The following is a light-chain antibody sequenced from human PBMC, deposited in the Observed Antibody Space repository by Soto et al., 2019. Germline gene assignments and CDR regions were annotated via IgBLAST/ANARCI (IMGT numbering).Light chain of an antibody. V-gene: IGKV1-39*01. Sequence: DIQMTQSPSSLSASVGDRVTITCQASQDISNYLNWYQQKPGKAPNLLIYGASNLQSGVPSRFSGSGSGTDFTLTISSLQPEDFGTYYCQQSYTSPVTFGGGTKVDIK. CDR3: QQSYTSPVT. J-gene: IGKJ4*01. CDR2: GAS. CDR1: QDISNY.